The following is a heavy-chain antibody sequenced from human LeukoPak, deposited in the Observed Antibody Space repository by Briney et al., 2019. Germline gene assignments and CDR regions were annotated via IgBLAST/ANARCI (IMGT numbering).Heavy chain of an antibody. CDR2: INSDGGST. J-gene: IGHJ5*02. CDR3: ARAILLPVNWFDP. D-gene: IGHD3-10*01. Sequence: GGSLRLSCAASGFTFSSYWMHWVRQAPGKGLVWVSRINSDGGSTSYADSVKGRFTISRDNAKNTLYLQMNSLRAEDTAVYYCARAILLPVNWFDPWGQGTLVTVSS. CDR1: GFTFSSYW. V-gene: IGHV3-74*01.